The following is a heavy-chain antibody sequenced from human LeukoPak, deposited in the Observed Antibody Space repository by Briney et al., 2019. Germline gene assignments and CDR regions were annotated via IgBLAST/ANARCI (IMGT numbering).Heavy chain of an antibody. D-gene: IGHD2/OR15-2a*01. V-gene: IGHV4-39*07. CDR3: AREWTTWGAFDI. CDR2: IYYTGST. Sequence: SETLSLTCTVSGGSISSRTYYWGWIRQPPGKGLEWIGSIYYTGSTFYNPSLKSRVTISVDTSKNQFSMKLSSVTAANAAVYFCAREWTTWGAFDIWGQGTLVTVSS. J-gene: IGHJ4*02. CDR1: GGSISSRTYY.